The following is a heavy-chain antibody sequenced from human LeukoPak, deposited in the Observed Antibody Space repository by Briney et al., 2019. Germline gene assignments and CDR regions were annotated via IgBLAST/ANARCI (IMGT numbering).Heavy chain of an antibody. D-gene: IGHD3-9*01. J-gene: IGHJ3*02. CDR2: INTNTGNP. Sequence: GASVKVSCKASGYTFTSYAMNWVRQAPGQGLEWMGWINTNTGNPTYAQGFTGRFVFSLDTSVSTAYLQNSSLKAEDTAVYYCARRGNTYYDILTGLYYDAFDIWGQGTMVTVSS. V-gene: IGHV7-4-1*02. CDR1: GYTFTSYA. CDR3: ARRGNTYYDILTGLYYDAFDI.